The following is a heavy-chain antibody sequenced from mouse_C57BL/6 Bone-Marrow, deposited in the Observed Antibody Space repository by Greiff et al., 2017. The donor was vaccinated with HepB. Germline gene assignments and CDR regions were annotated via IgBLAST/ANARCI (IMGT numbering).Heavy chain of an antibody. V-gene: IGHV1-81*01. CDR3: AREIWDGFDY. CDR1: GYTFTSYG. D-gene: IGHD4-1*01. Sequence: VQRVESGAELARPGASVKLSCKASGYTFTSYGISWVKQRTGQGLEWIGEIYPRSGNTYYNEKFKGKATLTADKSSSTAYMELRSLTSEDSAVYFCAREIWDGFDYWGQGTTLTVSS. CDR2: IYPRSGNT. J-gene: IGHJ2*01.